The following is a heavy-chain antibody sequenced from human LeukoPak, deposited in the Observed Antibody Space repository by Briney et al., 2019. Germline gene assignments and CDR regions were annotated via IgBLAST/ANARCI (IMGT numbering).Heavy chain of an antibody. J-gene: IGHJ5*02. D-gene: IGHD2-8*01. V-gene: IGHV3-30*02. CDR2: AGNDGRIK. CDR3: ATTEGVTDKWLDP. CDR1: GFTFTTRG. Sequence: PGXXLRLSCAASGFTFTTRGMHWVRQAPGKGPQWVAFAGNDGRIKYNENSVEGRFTISRDNSKNTLYLQMNSLRPEDTAVYYCATTEGVTDKWLDPWGQGTQVTVSS.